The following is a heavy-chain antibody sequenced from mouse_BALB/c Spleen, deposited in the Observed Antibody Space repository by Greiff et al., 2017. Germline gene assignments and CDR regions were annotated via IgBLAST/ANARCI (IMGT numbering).Heavy chain of an antibody. D-gene: IGHD2-4*01. CDR2: ISSGGST. Sequence: EVHLVESGGGLVKPGGSLKLSCAASGFTFSSYAMSWVRQTPEKRLEWVASISSGGSTYYPDSVKGRFTISRDNARNILYLQMSSLRSEDTAMYYCARSGDYDRGFAYWGQGTLVTVSA. J-gene: IGHJ3*01. CDR1: GFTFSSYA. V-gene: IGHV5-6-5*01. CDR3: ARSGDYDRGFAY.